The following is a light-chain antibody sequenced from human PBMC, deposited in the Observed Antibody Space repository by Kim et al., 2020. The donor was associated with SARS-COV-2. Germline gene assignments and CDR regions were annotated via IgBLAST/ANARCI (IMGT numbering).Light chain of an antibody. CDR3: NSRDSSGNHWV. J-gene: IGLJ3*02. CDR1: SLRTYY. V-gene: IGLV3-19*01. CDR2: GKS. Sequence: SSELTQDPAVSVALGRTVRITCQGDSLRTYYASWYQQKPGQAPVLVVYGKSNRPSGIPDRFSGSSSGNTASLTITGAQAEDEADYYCNSRDSSGNHWVFGGGTKLTVL.